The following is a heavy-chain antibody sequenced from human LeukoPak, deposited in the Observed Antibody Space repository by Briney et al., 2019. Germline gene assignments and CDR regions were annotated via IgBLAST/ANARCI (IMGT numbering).Heavy chain of an antibody. Sequence: PSETLSLTCVVYGESFSGDYWSWIRQPPGRGLEWIGEINHSGSTNYNPSLKSRVTISVDTSRNQFSLKLTSVTAADTAVYYCARGQGGNYYLNYFDYWGQGALVTVSS. CDR2: INHSGST. CDR3: ARGQGGNYYLNYFDY. CDR1: GESFSGDY. J-gene: IGHJ4*02. D-gene: IGHD1-26*01. V-gene: IGHV4-34*01.